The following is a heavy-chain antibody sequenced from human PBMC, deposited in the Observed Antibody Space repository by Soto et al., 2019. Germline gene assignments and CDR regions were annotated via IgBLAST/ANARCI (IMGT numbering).Heavy chain of an antibody. CDR2: FKWNSGDV. CDR1: GFTFGDYA. CDR3: AKDRSSGSPYYGMDF. Sequence: PVGSLRLSCAASGFTFGDYAMHWVRQVRGKGLEWVSGFKWNSGDVGYADSVKGRFTIFRDNARNSLYLQMNSLRPEDTAVYYCAKDRSSGSPYYGMDFWGQGTMVTVSS. D-gene: IGHD3-10*01. V-gene: IGHV3-9*01. J-gene: IGHJ6*02.